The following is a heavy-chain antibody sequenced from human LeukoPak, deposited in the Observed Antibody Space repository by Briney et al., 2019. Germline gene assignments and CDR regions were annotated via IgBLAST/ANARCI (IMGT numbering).Heavy chain of an antibody. V-gene: IGHV3-30*03. CDR2: ISYDGSNN. Sequence: GGSLRLSCAASGFTFSSYGMHWVRQAPGRGLEWVAFISYDGSNNYYADSVKGRFTISRDNSKNTLYLQMNSLRTEDTAVFYCARGHNSGLWTGGQGTLVTVSS. J-gene: IGHJ4*02. CDR3: ARGHNSGLWT. CDR1: GFTFSSYG. D-gene: IGHD5-12*01.